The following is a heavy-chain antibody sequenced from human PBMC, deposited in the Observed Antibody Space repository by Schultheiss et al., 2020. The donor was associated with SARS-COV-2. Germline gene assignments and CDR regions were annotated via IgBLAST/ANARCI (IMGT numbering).Heavy chain of an antibody. D-gene: IGHD3-3*01. CDR2: ISYDGSNK. Sequence: GESLKISCAASGFTFSSYAMHWVRQAPGKGLEWVAVISYDGSNKYYADSVKGRFTISRDNSKNTLYLQMNSLRAEDTAVYYCARGGLEGYYDFWSGYYVDYWGQGTLVTVSS. J-gene: IGHJ4*02. V-gene: IGHV3-30*01. CDR1: GFTFSSYA. CDR3: ARGGLEGYYDFWSGYYVDY.